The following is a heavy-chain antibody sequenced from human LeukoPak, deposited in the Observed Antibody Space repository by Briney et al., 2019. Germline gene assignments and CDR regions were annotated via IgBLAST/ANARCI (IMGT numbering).Heavy chain of an antibody. CDR2: IYPGDSDT. D-gene: IGHD6-13*01. V-gene: IGHV5-51*01. CDR3: ARRTIAAAGTSWFDP. Sequence: GESLKISCKASGYTFSTYWIGWVRQMPGKGLEWMGIIYPGDSDTRYSPSFQGQVTISADKSISTAYLQWSSLKASDTAMYYCARRTIAAAGTSWFDPWGQGTLVTVSS. CDR1: GYTFSTYW. J-gene: IGHJ5*02.